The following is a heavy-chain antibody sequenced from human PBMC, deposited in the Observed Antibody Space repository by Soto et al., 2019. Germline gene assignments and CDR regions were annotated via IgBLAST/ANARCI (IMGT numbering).Heavy chain of an antibody. CDR1: GYTFTGYY. Sequence: ASVKVSCKASGYTFTGYYMHWVRQAPGQGLEWMGWINPNSGGTNYAQKFQGWVTMTRDTSISTAYMELSRLRSDDTAVYYCARDLITGLYTAMVGFDYWAQGTLVPVS. CDR2: INPNSGGT. V-gene: IGHV1-2*04. J-gene: IGHJ4*02. D-gene: IGHD5-18*01. CDR3: ARDLITGLYTAMVGFDY.